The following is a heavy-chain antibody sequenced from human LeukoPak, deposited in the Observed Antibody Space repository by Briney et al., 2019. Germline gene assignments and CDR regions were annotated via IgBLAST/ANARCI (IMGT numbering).Heavy chain of an antibody. CDR2: ISWDSGSI. Sequence: GGSLRLSCAASGFTFDDYAMHWVRQAPGKDLEWVSGISWDSGSIGYADSVKGRFTISRDNAKNSLYLQMDSLSAEDTALYYCAKDTGSGSYSYNWFDPWGQGTLVTVSS. D-gene: IGHD3-10*01. J-gene: IGHJ5*02. CDR1: GFTFDDYA. V-gene: IGHV3-9*01. CDR3: AKDTGSGSYSYNWFDP.